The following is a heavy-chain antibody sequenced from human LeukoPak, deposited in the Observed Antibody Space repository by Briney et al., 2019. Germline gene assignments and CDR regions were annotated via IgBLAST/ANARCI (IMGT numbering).Heavy chain of an antibody. D-gene: IGHD3-22*01. CDR3: AKINYYDGSDYFPAASGFDY. Sequence: PGRSLRLSCAASGFTFSSYGMHWVRQAPGKGLEWVAVIWYDGSNKYYADSVKGRFTISRDNSKNTLYLQLNSLRAEDTAVYYCAKINYYDGSDYFPAASGFDYWGQGTLVTVSS. CDR2: IWYDGSNK. CDR1: GFTFSSYG. J-gene: IGHJ4*02. V-gene: IGHV3-33*06.